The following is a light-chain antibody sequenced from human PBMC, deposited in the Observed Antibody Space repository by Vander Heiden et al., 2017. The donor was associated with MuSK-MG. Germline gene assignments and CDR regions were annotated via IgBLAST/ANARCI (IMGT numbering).Light chain of an antibody. Sequence: EIVMTPSPATLSVSPGERATISCRASQSVSSNLAWYHQKPGQAPRLLSYGASTRATGIPARFSGSGSGTEFTLTISSLQSEDFAVYYCQQYNNWPITLGQGTRLEIK. V-gene: IGKV3-15*01. J-gene: IGKJ5*01. CDR3: QQYNNWPIT. CDR1: QSVSSN. CDR2: GAS.